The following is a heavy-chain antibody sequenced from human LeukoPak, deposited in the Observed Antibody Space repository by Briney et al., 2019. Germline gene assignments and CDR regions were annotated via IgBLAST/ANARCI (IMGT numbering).Heavy chain of an antibody. D-gene: IGHD5-18*01. J-gene: IGHJ6*03. CDR2: INPNSGGT. V-gene: IGHV1-2*06. CDR1: GYTFTGYY. CDR3: ARDRERDGTAMGPYYYYYDYMDV. Sequence: ASVKVSCKASGYTFTGYYMHWVRQAPGQGLEWMGRINPNSGGTNYAQEFQGRFTMTRDTSISTAYMELSGLRSDDRAVYYWARDRERDGTAMGPYYYYYDYMDVWGKGTTVTVTS.